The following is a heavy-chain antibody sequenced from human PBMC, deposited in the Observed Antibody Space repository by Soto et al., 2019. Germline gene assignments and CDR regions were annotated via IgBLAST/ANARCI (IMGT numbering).Heavy chain of an antibody. J-gene: IGHJ4*02. V-gene: IGHV4-4*07. CDR1: GDSPSLYS. CDR3: AGAAYNYGPFDS. CDR2: IYTTGSS. D-gene: IGHD5-18*01. Sequence: QVQLQESGPGLVKPSETLSLTCTFSGDSPSLYSWIWIRHPAGKGLEWIGRIYTTGSSNYNPSLESRIAISVDTSKNQFFLKLSSVTAADTAVYYCAGAAYNYGPFDSWGQGTLVTVSS.